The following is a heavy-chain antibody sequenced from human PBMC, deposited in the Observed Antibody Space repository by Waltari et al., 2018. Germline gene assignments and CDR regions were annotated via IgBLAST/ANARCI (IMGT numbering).Heavy chain of an antibody. CDR3: ARGSTGYVRVWDC. D-gene: IGHD2-2*01. J-gene: IGHJ4*02. V-gene: IGHV3-7*03. CDR2: IKYDGSAT. Sequence: VQLMESGGGLFQPGGLLMRPLSRAGFRLVPHWMPLVRQAPGKGLEWVANIKYDGSATYHVDSVNGRFTISRDNAKNSLYLQMNDVSAEDTAMYYCARGSTGYVRVWDCWGQGTVVTVSS. CDR1: GFRLVPHW.